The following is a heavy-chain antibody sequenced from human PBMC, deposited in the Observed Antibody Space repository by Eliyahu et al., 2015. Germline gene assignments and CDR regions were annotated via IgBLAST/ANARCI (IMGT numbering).Heavy chain of an antibody. CDR2: IWYDGSNK. CDR1: GFTFSXYG. CDR3: ARARYGQSDAFDI. V-gene: IGHV3-33*01. J-gene: IGHJ3*02. Sequence: QVQLVESGGGVVQPGRSLRLSCAASGFTFSXYGMHWVRQAPGKGLEWVAVIWYDGSNKYYADSVKGRFTISRDNSKNTLYLQMNSLRAEDTAVYYCARARYGQSDAFDIWGQGTMVTVSS. D-gene: IGHD4-17*01.